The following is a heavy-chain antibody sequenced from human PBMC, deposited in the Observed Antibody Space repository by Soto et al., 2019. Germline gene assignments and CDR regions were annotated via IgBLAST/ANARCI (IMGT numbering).Heavy chain of an antibody. CDR2: IIPIFGTA. Sequence: SVKVSCKASGGTFSSYAISWVRQAPGQGLEWMGGIIPIFGTANYAQKFQGRVTITADKSTSTAYMELSSLRSEDTAVYYCARVQDGGGDWYYSPCYGMDVWGQGTTVTVSS. V-gene: IGHV1-69*06. D-gene: IGHD2-21*02. CDR3: ARVQDGGGDWYYSPCYGMDV. J-gene: IGHJ6*02. CDR1: GGTFSSYA.